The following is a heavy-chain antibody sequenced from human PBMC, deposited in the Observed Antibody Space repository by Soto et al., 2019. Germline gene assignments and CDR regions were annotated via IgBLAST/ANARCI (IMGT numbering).Heavy chain of an antibody. CDR1: GYTFTSYD. Sequence: GASVKVSCKASGYTFTSYDINWVRQATGQGLEWMGWMNPNSGNTGYAQKFQGRVTISRDNAENSVYLEMDRLRAEDTALYYCARDVDADFRTDFDYWGRGTLVTVSS. D-gene: IGHD4-17*01. V-gene: IGHV1-8*01. J-gene: IGHJ4*02. CDR3: ARDVDADFRTDFDY. CDR2: MNPNSGNT.